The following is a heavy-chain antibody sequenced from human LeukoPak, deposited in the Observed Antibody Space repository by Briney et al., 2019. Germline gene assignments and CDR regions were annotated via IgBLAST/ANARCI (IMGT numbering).Heavy chain of an antibody. CDR3: ATWNLPTTGTLDDAFDI. CDR1: GFTFSSYS. J-gene: IGHJ3*02. D-gene: IGHD1-1*01. V-gene: IGHV3-21*01. Sequence: TGGSLRLSCAASGFTFSSYSMNWVRQAPGKGLEWVSSISSSSSYIYYADSVKGRFTISRDNAKNSLYLQMNSLRAEDTAVYYCATWNLPTTGTLDDAFDIWGQGTMVTVSS. CDR2: ISSSSSYI.